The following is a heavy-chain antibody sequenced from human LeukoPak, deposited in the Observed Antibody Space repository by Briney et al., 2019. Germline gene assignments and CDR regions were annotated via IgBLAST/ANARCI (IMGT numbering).Heavy chain of an antibody. CDR3: ARRARYCSGGSCWTFDY. D-gene: IGHD2-15*01. CDR1: GYSFTSYW. Sequence: GESLKISCKGSGYSFTSYWIGWVRQMPGKGLEWMGIIYPGDSDSRYSPSFQGQVTVSADKSISTAYLQWSSLKASDTAMYYCARRARYCSGGSCWTFDYWGQGILVTVSS. J-gene: IGHJ4*02. V-gene: IGHV5-51*01. CDR2: IYPGDSDS.